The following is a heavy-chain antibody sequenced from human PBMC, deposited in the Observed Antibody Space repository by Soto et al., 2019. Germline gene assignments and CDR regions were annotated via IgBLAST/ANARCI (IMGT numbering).Heavy chain of an antibody. CDR1: GDTFKNCV. CDR3: AAELGFGKLSVV. D-gene: IGHD3-10*01. V-gene: IGHV1-69*01. J-gene: IGHJ6*02. CDR2: IIHLFGTT. Sequence: QVQVVQSGVEVRRPGSSVKVSCKASGDTFKNCVISWVRQAPGQGLEWMGGIIHLFGTTDFAQRFQGRLTSTTDESTTTAYMELSRLRSEDTATYYCAAELGFGKLSVVWGQGTTVIVSS.